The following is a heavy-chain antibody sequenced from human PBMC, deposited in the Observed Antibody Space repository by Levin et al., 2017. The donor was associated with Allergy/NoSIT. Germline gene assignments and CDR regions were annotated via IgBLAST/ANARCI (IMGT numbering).Heavy chain of an antibody. D-gene: IGHD3-10*01. J-gene: IGHJ4*02. CDR2: ISYDGSNK. Sequence: GGSLRLSCAASGFTFSSYAMHWVRQAPGKGLEWVAVISYDGSNKYYADSVKGRFTISRDNSKNTLYLQMNSLRAEDTAVYYCARDLALMVRAPSGYWGQGTLVTVSS. CDR1: GFTFSSYA. CDR3: ARDLALMVRAPSGY. V-gene: IGHV3-30-3*01.